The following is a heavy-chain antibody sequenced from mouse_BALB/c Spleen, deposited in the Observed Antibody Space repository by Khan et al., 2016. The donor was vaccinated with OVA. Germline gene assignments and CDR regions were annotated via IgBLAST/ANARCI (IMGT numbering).Heavy chain of an antibody. Sequence: VQLKESGAELVKPGASVKLSCTASGFNIKDTHMHWVKQRPEQGLEWIGRIDPANDNSKYDPRFQGEATITADTSSNTAYLHLSSLTSEDTAVYYCAPAGTGDYFDYWGQGTTLTVSS. J-gene: IGHJ2*01. CDR1: GFNIKDTH. CDR2: IDPANDNS. V-gene: IGHV14-3*02. CDR3: APAGTGDYFDY. D-gene: IGHD4-1*01.